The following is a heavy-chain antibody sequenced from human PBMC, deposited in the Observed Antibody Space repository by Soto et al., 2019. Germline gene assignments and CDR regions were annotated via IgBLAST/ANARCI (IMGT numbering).Heavy chain of an antibody. CDR1: GYTFTGYY. Sequence: GASVKVSCKASGYTFTGYYMHWVRQAPGQGLEWMGWINPNSGGTNYAQKFQGWVTMTRDTSISTAYMELSRLRSDDTAVYYCARVPPSITGTNGGFDYWGQGTLVTVSS. D-gene: IGHD1-7*01. V-gene: IGHV1-2*04. J-gene: IGHJ4*02. CDR3: ARVPPSITGTNGGFDY. CDR2: INPNSGGT.